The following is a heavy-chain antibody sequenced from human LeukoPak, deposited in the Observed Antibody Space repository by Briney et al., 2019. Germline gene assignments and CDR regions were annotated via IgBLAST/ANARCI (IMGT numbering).Heavy chain of an antibody. Sequence: GGSLGLSCAASGFTFSSYGMHWVRQAPGKGLEWVAVISYDGSNKYYADSVKGRFTISRDNDTTTLYLQMKSLRAEVTAVYYYEKDFYRYIEGSGTRWGQGSLVTVS. V-gene: IGHV3-30*18. D-gene: IGHD6-13*01. CDR2: ISYDGSNK. CDR1: GFTFSSYG. CDR3: EKDFYRYIEGSGTR. J-gene: IGHJ4*02.